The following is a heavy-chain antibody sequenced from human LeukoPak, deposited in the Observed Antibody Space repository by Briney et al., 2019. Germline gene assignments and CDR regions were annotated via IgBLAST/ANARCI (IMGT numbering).Heavy chain of an antibody. CDR1: GGTFSSYA. CDR3: ASDGKGSWLTPYDGSGPPAFDI. Sequence: ASVKVSCKASGGTFSSYAISWVRQAPGQGLEWMGRIIPIFGTANYAQKFQGRGTGTPNESTSTAYMALSSLRSEGTAVYYCASDGKGSWLTPYDGSGPPAFDIWGQERMVTASS. J-gene: IGHJ3*02. D-gene: IGHD3-10*01. V-gene: IGHV1-69*13. CDR2: IIPIFGTA.